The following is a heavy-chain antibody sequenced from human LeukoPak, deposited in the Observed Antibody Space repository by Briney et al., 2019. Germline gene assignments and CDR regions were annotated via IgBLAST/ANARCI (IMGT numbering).Heavy chain of an antibody. CDR1: GGSISSSNW. CDR3: ARAFDSSGYYYAGYYFDY. Sequence: KPSETLSLTCAVSGGSISSSNWWSWVRQPPGKGLEWIGEIYHSGSTNYNPPLKSRVTISVDKSKNQFSLKLSSVTAADTAVYYCARAFDSSGYYYAGYYFDYWGQGTLVTVSS. D-gene: IGHD3-22*01. V-gene: IGHV4-4*02. J-gene: IGHJ4*02. CDR2: IYHSGST.